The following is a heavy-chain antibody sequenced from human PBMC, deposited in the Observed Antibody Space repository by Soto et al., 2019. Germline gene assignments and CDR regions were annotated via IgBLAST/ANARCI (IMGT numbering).Heavy chain of an antibody. CDR2: IYYSGST. CDR3: ARSPKYGSGSLYNWFDP. J-gene: IGHJ5*02. D-gene: IGHD3-10*01. Sequence: QVQLQESGPGLVKPSQTLSLTCTVSGGSISSGGYYWSWIRQHPGKGLEWIGYIYYSGSTYYNPSLKSRVTISVDTSKNQFSLKRSSVTAADTAVYYCARSPKYGSGSLYNWFDPWGQGTLVTVSS. CDR1: GGSISSGGYY. V-gene: IGHV4-31*03.